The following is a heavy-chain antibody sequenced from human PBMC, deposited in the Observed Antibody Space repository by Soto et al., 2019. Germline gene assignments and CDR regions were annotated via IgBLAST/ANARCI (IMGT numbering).Heavy chain of an antibody. CDR1: GFTFSSYP. CDR3: VRCWGTGDGSNLGYNWLDP. D-gene: IGHD1-1*01. Sequence: QVQLVESGGGVVQSGRSLRLSCAASGFTFSSYPMHRVRQAPGKGLEWVAVISYDETSKYYADSVKGRFTISRDNSKNTLYLQMNSLRAEDTAVYYCVRCWGTGDGSNLGYNWLDPWGQGTLVTVSS. J-gene: IGHJ5*02. V-gene: IGHV3-30-3*01. CDR2: ISYDETSK.